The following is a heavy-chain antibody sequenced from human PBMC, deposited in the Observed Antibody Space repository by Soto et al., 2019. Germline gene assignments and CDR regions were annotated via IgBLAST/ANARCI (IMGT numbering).Heavy chain of an antibody. CDR1: GFSLTTSGVG. Sequence: QITLMESGPTLVKPTQSLTLTCTFSGFSLTTSGVGVGWIRQPPGKALQWLALIYWDDEKRYSPSLKSRLTISKDSSKDQVVLTMTIMDPADTATYFWEHRTTTGTWGFDPWGQGTLVTVSS. J-gene: IGHJ5*02. CDR2: IYWDDEK. D-gene: IGHD4-17*01. V-gene: IGHV2-5*02. CDR3: EHRTTTGTWGFDP.